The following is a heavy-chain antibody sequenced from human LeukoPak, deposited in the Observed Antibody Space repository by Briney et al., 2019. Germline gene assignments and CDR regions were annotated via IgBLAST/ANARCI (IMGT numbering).Heavy chain of an antibody. V-gene: IGHV3-48*01. CDR1: GFAFSSYS. CDR3: ARKSGSSGYPFDY. Sequence: QPGGSLRLSYAASGFAFSSYSMNWVRQAPGKGLEWVSYITTSGSAIYYADSVKGRFTISRDNAKNSLYLQMNSLRAEDTAVYYCARKSGSSGYPFDYWGQGTVVTVSS. CDR2: ITTSGSAI. D-gene: IGHD3-22*01. J-gene: IGHJ4*02.